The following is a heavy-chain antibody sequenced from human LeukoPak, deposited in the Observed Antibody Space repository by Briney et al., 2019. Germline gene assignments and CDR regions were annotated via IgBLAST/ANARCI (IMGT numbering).Heavy chain of an antibody. J-gene: IGHJ4*02. CDR3: ARHEAALFDY. Sequence: SETLSLTCTVSGGSISSYYWSWIRQSPGKGLEWIGYIYYSGSTNYNPSLKSRVTISVDTSKNQFSLKLSSVTAADMAVYYCARHEAALFDYWGQGTLVTVSP. V-gene: IGHV4-59*08. D-gene: IGHD6-13*01. CDR2: IYYSGST. CDR1: GGSISSYY.